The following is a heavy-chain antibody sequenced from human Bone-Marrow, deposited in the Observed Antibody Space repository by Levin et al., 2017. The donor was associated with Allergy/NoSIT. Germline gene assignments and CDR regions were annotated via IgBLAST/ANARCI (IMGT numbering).Heavy chain of an antibody. Sequence: GASVKVSCKASGYTFTSHGITWVRQAPGQGLEWMGWISTFNGHTKYAQKLQGRVTMTTNTSTSTASIELSSLRSDDTAVYYCARGGGGAFELRFYYYAMDVWGQGTTVTASS. D-gene: IGHD5-18*01. J-gene: IGHJ6*02. CDR2: ISTFNGHT. CDR3: ARGGGGAFELRFYYYAMDV. V-gene: IGHV1-18*01. CDR1: GYTFTSHG.